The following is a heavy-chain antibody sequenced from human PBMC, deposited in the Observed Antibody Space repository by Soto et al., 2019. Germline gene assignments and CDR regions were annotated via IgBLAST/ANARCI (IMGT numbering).Heavy chain of an antibody. CDR1: GYSFTNYW. D-gene: IGHD2-21*02. J-gene: IGHJ6*02. V-gene: IGHV5-51*01. CDR2: IYPGDSDT. CDR3: ARHGDHLDV. Sequence: LGESLKISCKGSGYSFTNYWIAWVRQMPGKGLEWMGIIYPGDSDTRYSPSFQGQATISVDKSISTTYLQWSSLKASDTAMYYCARHGDHLDVWGQGTTVTVSS.